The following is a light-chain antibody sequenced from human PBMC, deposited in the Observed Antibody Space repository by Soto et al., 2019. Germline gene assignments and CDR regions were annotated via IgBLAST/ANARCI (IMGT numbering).Light chain of an antibody. CDR2: DAS. CDR3: QQYNSYSPPTWT. J-gene: IGKJ1*01. CDR1: QSISSW. V-gene: IGKV1-5*01. Sequence: DIQMTQSPSTLSASVGDRVTITCRASQSISSWLAWYQQKPGKAPKLLIYDASSLESGVPSRFSGSGSGTEFTLTISSLQPDDFETYYCQQYNSYSPPTWTFGQGTKVEIK.